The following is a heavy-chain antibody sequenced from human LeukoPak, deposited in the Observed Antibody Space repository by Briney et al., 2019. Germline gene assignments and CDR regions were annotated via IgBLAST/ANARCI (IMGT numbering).Heavy chain of an antibody. CDR3: ARDSVSYYYDSSGYFSSSPQNDY. CDR2: MNPNSGNT. J-gene: IGHJ4*02. D-gene: IGHD3-22*01. CDR1: GYTFTSYD. V-gene: IGHV1-8*01. Sequence: GASVKVSCKASGYTFTSYDINWVRQATGQGLEWMGWMNPNSGNTGYAQKFRGRVTMTRNTSISTAYMELSSLRAEDTAVYYCARDSVSYYYDSSGYFSSSPQNDYWGQGTLVTVSS.